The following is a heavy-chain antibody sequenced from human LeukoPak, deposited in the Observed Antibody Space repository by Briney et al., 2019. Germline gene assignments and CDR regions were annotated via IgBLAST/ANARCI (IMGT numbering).Heavy chain of an antibody. J-gene: IGHJ4*02. CDR1: GGSISSSNW. D-gene: IGHD3-22*01. V-gene: IGHV4-4*02. CDR2: NYHSGST. Sequence: SETLSLTCAVSGGSISSSNWWSWVRQPPGKGLEWIGENYHSGSTNYNPSLKSRVTISLDTSKTQFSLKLSSVTAADTAVFYCARTSLYYDSRATGYFDYWGLGTLVTVSS. CDR3: ARTSLYYDSRATGYFDY.